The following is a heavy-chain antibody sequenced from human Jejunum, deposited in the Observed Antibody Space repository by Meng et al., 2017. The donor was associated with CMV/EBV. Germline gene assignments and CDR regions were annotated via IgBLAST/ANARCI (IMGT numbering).Heavy chain of an antibody. Sequence: NSGSFYWSWIRQSPGKGLEWIGYIEETGSSSYNPSLRSRVAISVDTSKDQFSLIMYSVTAADTAVYYCARVYGRKSLNFFYGMDVWGQGTTVTVSS. CDR2: IEETGSS. D-gene: IGHD4-17*01. J-gene: IGHJ6*02. V-gene: IGHV4-61*01. CDR3: ARVYGRKSLNFFYGMDV. CDR1: NSGSFY.